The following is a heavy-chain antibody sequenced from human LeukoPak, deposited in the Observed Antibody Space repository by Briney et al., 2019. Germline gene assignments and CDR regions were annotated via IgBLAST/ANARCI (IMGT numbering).Heavy chain of an antibody. V-gene: IGHV4-59*01. J-gene: IGHJ6*03. CDR2: IYYSGST. D-gene: IGHD2-21*02. Sequence: SETLSLTCTVSGGSISSYYWSWIRQPPARGLEWIGYIYYSGSTNYSPSLKSRVTISVDTSKNQFSLKLSSVTAADPGVYYCARGFGVVTAISNYYYMDVWGKGTTVTVSS. CDR1: GGSISSYY. CDR3: ARGFGVVTAISNYYYMDV.